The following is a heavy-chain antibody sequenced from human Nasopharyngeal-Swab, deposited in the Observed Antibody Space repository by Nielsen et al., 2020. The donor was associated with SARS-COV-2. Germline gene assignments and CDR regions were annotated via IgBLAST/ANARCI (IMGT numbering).Heavy chain of an antibody. CDR2: ISSSGSTI. CDR3: ARAGLHYYDSSGPFDY. CDR1: GFTFSSYE. J-gene: IGHJ4*02. D-gene: IGHD3-22*01. Sequence: GGSLRLSCAASGFTFSSYEMNWVHQAPGKGLEWVSYISSSGSTIYYADSVKGRFTISRDNAKNSLYLQMNSLRAEDTAVYYCARAGLHYYDSSGPFDYWGQGTLVTVSS. V-gene: IGHV3-48*03.